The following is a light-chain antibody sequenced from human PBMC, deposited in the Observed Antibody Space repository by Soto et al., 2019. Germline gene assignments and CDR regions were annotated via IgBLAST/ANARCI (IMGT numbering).Light chain of an antibody. CDR1: SSDVGGYNY. V-gene: IGLV2-14*01. Sequence: QSALTQPASVSGSPGQSITISCTGTSSDVGGYNYVSWYQQHPGKVPKLMIYEVNNRPSGVSNRFSGSKSGNTASLTISGLQAEDEADYYCSSYTSSSTQVLGGGTKPPS. J-gene: IGLJ3*02. CDR3: SSYTSSSTQV. CDR2: EVN.